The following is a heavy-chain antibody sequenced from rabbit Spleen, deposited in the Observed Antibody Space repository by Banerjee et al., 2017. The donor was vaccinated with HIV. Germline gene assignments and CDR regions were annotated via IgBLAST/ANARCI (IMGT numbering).Heavy chain of an antibody. CDR2: INTATGKD. J-gene: IGHJ4*01. V-gene: IGHV1S45*01. D-gene: IGHD6-1*01. Sequence: QEQLEESGRGLVKPEGSLTLTCKASGFSFSDRDVMCWVRQAPGKGLEWIGCINTATGKDVYARWAKGRFTISKTSSTTVTLQMTSLTAADTATYFCARDRGYGVYDDATYFNLWGPGTLVTVS. CDR1: GFSFSDRDV. CDR3: ARDRGYGVYDDATYFNL.